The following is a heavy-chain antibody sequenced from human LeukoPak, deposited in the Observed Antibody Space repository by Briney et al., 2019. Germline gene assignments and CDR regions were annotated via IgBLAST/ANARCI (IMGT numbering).Heavy chain of an antibody. CDR3: ARTEYGGYSLDY. J-gene: IGHJ4*02. Sequence: GGSLRLSCAASGFTFGSYSMNWVRQAPGKGLEWVSSISSSSSYIYYADSVKGRFTISRDNAKNSLYLQMNSLRAEDTAVYYCARTEYGGYSLDYWGQGTLVTVSS. D-gene: IGHD4/OR15-4a*01. V-gene: IGHV3-21*01. CDR2: ISSSSSYI. CDR1: GFTFGSYS.